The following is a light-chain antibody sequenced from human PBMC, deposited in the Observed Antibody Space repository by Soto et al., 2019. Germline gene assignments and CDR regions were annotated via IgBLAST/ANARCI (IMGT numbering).Light chain of an antibody. V-gene: IGLV2-23*01. CDR1: NSDVGSHNF. Sequence: QSVLTQPASVSGSPGQSITISCTGTNSDVGSHNFVSWYQQYPGKAPKLLIYEASKRPSGLSNRFSRSKSGNTASLTISGLQAEDEADYYCCSLTNGATWVFGGGTKLTVL. CDR2: EAS. J-gene: IGLJ3*02. CDR3: CSLTNGATWV.